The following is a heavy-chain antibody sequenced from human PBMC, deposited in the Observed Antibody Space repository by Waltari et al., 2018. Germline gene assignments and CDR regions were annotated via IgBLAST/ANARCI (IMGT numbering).Heavy chain of an antibody. V-gene: IGHV1-2*06. J-gene: IGHJ4*02. D-gene: IGHD4-17*01. Sequence: QVQLVQSGAEVKKPGASVKVSCKASGYTFTGYYMPWVRQAPGQGLEWMGRINPNSGGTNYAQKFQGRVTMTRDTSISTAYMELSRLRSDDTAVYYRARDGMTTVTTSVYWGQGTLVTVSS. CDR1: GYTFTGYY. CDR2: INPNSGGT. CDR3: ARDGMTTVTTSVY.